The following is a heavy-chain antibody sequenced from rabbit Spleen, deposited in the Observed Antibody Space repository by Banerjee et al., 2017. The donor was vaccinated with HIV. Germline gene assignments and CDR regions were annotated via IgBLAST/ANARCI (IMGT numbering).Heavy chain of an antibody. J-gene: IGHJ4*01. Sequence: QLEESGGGLVKPEGSLTLTCKASGFDLSNYGVSWVRQAPGKGLEWIGYIDPIFSSTHYATWVNGRFTISSHNAQNTLYLQLNSLTAADTATYFCVRDYKFYFNLWGQGTLVTVS. CDR2: IDPIFSST. V-gene: IGHV1S7*01. CDR1: GFDLSNYG. D-gene: IGHD1-1*01. CDR3: VRDYKFYFNL.